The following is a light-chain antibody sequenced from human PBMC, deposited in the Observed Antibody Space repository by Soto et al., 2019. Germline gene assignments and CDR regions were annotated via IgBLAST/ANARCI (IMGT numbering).Light chain of an antibody. CDR3: SLYAGSNNFYV. CDR2: EVS. CDR1: SREVGGYNY. V-gene: IGLV2-8*01. Sequence: QSGLAQPPSPSRSPLTSRTISCTGTSREVGGYNYVSWYQQNPGKDPKLMIYEVSKRPSGVPERCSGSKAGNTASLTVSGLQAEDEADYYCSLYAGSNNFYVIGTATKVTVL. J-gene: IGLJ1*01.